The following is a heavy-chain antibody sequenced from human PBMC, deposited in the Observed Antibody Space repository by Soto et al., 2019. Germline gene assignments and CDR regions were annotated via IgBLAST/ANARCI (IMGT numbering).Heavy chain of an antibody. CDR1: GFTFSSRW. J-gene: IGHJ6*02. CDR2: INSDGSAT. V-gene: IGHV3-74*01. Sequence: GGSLRLSCAASGFTFSSRWMHWVRQAPGKGLVWVSHINSDGSATTYADSEKGRFTISRDNAKNTLYLQMNSLRAEDTAVYYCARDTSYALDVWGQGTPVTISS. CDR3: ARDTSYALDV.